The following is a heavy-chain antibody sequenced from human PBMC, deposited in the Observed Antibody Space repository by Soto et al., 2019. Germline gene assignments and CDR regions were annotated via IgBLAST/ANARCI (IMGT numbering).Heavy chain of an antibody. Sequence: EVQLLQSGGVLVQPGGSLRLSCAASGFTFNNYAMSWVRQAPGKGLEWVSTICDSGATYYADCVKGRFTISRHNSKNTLYLQMSSLRAEDTAVYFCAKGVAGPHYTITSCLFYFDYWGQGTLVTVSS. CDR3: AKGVAGPHYTITSCLFYFDY. CDR2: ICDSGAT. V-gene: IGHV3-23*01. CDR1: GFTFNNYA. D-gene: IGHD2-2*01. J-gene: IGHJ4*02.